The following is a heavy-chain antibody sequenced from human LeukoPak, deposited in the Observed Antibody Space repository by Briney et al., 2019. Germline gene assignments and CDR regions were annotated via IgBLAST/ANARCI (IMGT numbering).Heavy chain of an antibody. V-gene: IGHV3-21*01. CDR2: ISSSSSYI. J-gene: IGHJ4*02. Sequence: PGGSLRLSCAASGFTFSSHSMNWVRQAPGKGLEWASSISSSSSYIYYADSVKGRFTISRDNAKNSLYLQMNSLRAEDTAVYYCARVHYGSGSYYNDDYWGQGTLVTVSS. CDR1: GFTFSSHS. D-gene: IGHD3-10*01. CDR3: ARVHYGSGSYYNDDY.